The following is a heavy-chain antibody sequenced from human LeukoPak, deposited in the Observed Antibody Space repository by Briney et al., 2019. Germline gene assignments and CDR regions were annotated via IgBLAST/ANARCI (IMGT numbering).Heavy chain of an antibody. CDR1: GGSFSGYY. CDR3: ARGVRRPYGSGVVNWFDP. CDR2: INHSGST. V-gene: IGHV4-34*01. D-gene: IGHD3-10*01. Sequence: SETLSLTCAVYGGSFSGYYWSWIRQPPGKGLEWIGEINHSGSTNYNPSLKGRVTISVDTSKNQFSLKLSSVTAADTAVYYCARGVRRPYGSGVVNWFDPWGQGTLVTVSS. J-gene: IGHJ5*02.